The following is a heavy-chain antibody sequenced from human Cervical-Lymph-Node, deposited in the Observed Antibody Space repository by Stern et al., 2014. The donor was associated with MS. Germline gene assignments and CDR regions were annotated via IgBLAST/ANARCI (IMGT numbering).Heavy chain of an antibody. V-gene: IGHV3-23*01. Sequence: EVQLLESGGGLVRPGGSLKLSWAAYGLTLSNCARSWVRQAPGKRLEWVSAISSTGDKSLYADSVRGRFTVSRDVSKNTLFLQMNSLRVEDTAVYYCAKEIRPNDYWGQGTLVTVSS. D-gene: IGHD3-16*01. CDR2: ISSTGDKS. CDR3: AKEIRPNDY. J-gene: IGHJ4*02. CDR1: GLTLSNCA.